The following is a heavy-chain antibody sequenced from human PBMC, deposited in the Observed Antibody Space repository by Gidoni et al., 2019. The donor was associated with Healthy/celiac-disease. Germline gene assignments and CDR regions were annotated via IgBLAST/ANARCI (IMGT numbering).Heavy chain of an antibody. Sequence: QLQLQESGPGLVKPSETLSLTCTVSGGSISSSSYYWGWIRQPPGKGLEWIGSIYYSGSTYYNPSLKSRVTISVDTSKNQFSLKLSSVTAADTAVYYCARHAHPYCGGDCFPYNWFDPWGQGTLVTVSS. J-gene: IGHJ5*02. D-gene: IGHD2-21*02. CDR2: IYYSGST. V-gene: IGHV4-39*01. CDR1: GGSISSSSYY. CDR3: ARHAHPYCGGDCFPYNWFDP.